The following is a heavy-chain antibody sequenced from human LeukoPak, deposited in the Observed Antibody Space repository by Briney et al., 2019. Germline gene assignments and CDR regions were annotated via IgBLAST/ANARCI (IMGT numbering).Heavy chain of an antibody. J-gene: IGHJ4*02. Sequence: SETLSLTCTVSGGSISSSSYYWGWIRQPPGKGLEWIGYIYYSGSTNYNPSLKSRVTISVDTSKNQFSLKLSSVTAADTAVYYCARGPGGNNYFDYWGQGTLVTVSS. CDR1: GGSISSSSYY. V-gene: IGHV4-61*05. CDR2: IYYSGST. CDR3: ARGPGGNNYFDY. D-gene: IGHD4-23*01.